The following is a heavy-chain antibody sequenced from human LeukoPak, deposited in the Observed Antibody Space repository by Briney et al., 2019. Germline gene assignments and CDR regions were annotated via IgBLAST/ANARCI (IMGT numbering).Heavy chain of an antibody. CDR1: GFTFSNAW. CDR3: TTLGTRP. V-gene: IGHV3-15*01. J-gene: IGHJ5*02. CDR2: VKSKTDGETT. D-gene: IGHD3-16*01. Sequence: PGGSLRLSCAGSGFTFSNAWMSWVRQAPGKGLEWVARVKSKTDGETTDYAAPVKGRFFISRDDSRNTVYLQMSSLKTEDTALYYCTTLGTRPWGQGTLVTVSS.